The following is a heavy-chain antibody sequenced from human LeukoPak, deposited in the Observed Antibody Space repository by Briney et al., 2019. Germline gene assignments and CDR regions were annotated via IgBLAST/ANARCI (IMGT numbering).Heavy chain of an antibody. Sequence: ASVKVSCKASGYTFTGYYMHWVRQAPGQGLEWMGRINLNSGGTNYAQKFQGRVTMTRDTSISTAYMELSRLRSDDTAVYYCARVWYYDILTGYSNPAYFDYWGQGTLVTVSS. D-gene: IGHD3-9*01. CDR1: GYTFTGYY. CDR3: ARVWYYDILTGYSNPAYFDY. CDR2: INLNSGGT. V-gene: IGHV1-2*06. J-gene: IGHJ4*02.